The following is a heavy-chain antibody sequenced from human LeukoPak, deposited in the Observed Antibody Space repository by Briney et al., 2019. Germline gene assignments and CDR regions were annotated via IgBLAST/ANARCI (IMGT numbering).Heavy chain of an antibody. CDR3: ARSPGFGESYRTPYFDY. Sequence: SETLSLTCAVYGGSFSGYYWSWIRQPPGKGLEWIGEINHSGSTNYNPSLKSRVTISVDTSKNQFSLKLSSVTAADTAVYYCARSPGFGESYRTPYFDYWGQGTLVTVSS. J-gene: IGHJ4*02. V-gene: IGHV4-34*01. CDR1: GGSFSGYY. D-gene: IGHD3-10*01. CDR2: INHSGST.